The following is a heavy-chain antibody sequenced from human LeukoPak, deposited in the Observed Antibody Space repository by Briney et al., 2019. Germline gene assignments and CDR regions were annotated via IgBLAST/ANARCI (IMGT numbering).Heavy chain of an antibody. D-gene: IGHD3-9*01. CDR2: IRNKAYGGTA. V-gene: IGHV3-49*03. CDR3: TREKRYFDWFQADY. Sequence: PGGSLRLSCTASGFTFSDYTMSWFRLAPGKGLEWVGFIRNKAYGGTAEYAASVKGRFTISRDDSKTIAYLQMNSLKTEDTAVYYCTREKRYFDWFQADYWGQGTLVTVSS. J-gene: IGHJ4*02. CDR1: GFTFSDYT.